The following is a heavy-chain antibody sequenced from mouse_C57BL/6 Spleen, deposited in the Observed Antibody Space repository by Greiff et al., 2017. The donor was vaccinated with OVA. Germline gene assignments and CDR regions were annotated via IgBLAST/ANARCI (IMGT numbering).Heavy chain of an antibody. CDR3: ARGANYDY. D-gene: IGHD2-1*01. V-gene: IGHV5-16*01. CDR2: INYDGSST. J-gene: IGHJ2*01. CDR1: GFTFSDYY. Sequence: EVMLVESEGGLVQPGSSMKLSCTASGFTFSDYYMAWVRQVPEKVLEWVANINYDGSSTYYLDSLKSRFIISRDNAKNILYLQMSSLKSEDTATYYCARGANYDYWGQGTTLTVSS.